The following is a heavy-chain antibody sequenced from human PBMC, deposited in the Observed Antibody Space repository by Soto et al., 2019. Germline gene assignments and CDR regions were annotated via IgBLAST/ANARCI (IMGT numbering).Heavy chain of an antibody. CDR1: GFSFSSYP. CDR3: ARDTLSLYGDYGLWHFDL. V-gene: IGHV3-30-3*01. CDR2: ISYDGSNE. J-gene: IGHJ2*01. D-gene: IGHD4-17*01. Sequence: VPLVESGGGVVQPGRSLRLSCAASGFSFSSYPMHWVRQAPGKGLEWVAVISYDGSNEYHADSVKGRFTISRDNSKNTLFLQMGSLRPEDTAVYYCARDTLSLYGDYGLWHFDLWGRGTLVSVSS.